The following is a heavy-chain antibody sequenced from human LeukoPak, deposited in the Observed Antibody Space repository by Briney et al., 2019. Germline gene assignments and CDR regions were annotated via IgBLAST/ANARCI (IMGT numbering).Heavy chain of an antibody. CDR1: GGSVSGYY. CDR3: TRHPFMSPFDY. J-gene: IGHJ4*02. V-gene: IGHV4-59*08. CDR2: IYHTGHT. D-gene: IGHD3-10*02. Sequence: PSETLSLTCTVSGGSVSGYYGSWIRQPPGGGLEWIGYIYHTGHTHYNASLKGRVTMSMDTSQSQISLRMSSMTAADTAVYYCTRHPFMSPFDYWGQGTLVTVPS.